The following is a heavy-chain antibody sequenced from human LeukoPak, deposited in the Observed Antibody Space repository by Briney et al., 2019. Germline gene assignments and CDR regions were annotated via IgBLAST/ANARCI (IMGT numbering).Heavy chain of an antibody. D-gene: IGHD1-26*01. J-gene: IGHJ5*02. Sequence: MPSETLSLTCTVSGGSVSSGIYYWSWIRQPPGKGLEWIGCIYYSGSTKYNPSLKSRVTISVDPSKNQFSLKLSSLTAADTAVYYCARSRAFNSGAFAPWGQGSLVTVSS. CDR3: ARSRAFNSGAFAP. CDR1: GGSVSSGIYY. CDR2: IYYSGST. V-gene: IGHV4-61*01.